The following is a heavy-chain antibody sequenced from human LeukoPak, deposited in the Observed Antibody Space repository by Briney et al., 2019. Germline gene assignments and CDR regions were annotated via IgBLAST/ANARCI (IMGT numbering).Heavy chain of an antibody. CDR2: INPDNGDT. D-gene: IGHD6-19*01. V-gene: IGHV1-2*02. Sequence: ASVKVCCTTAGYTFSAYYIYWVRQAPGQGLEWMGYINPDNGDTQYAQKFQGRGTMTRDTSISTAFMELTRLKSDDTAVYYCAREAATSGWSCDFWGQGALVTVSS. CDR1: GYTFSAYY. CDR3: AREAATSGWSCDF. J-gene: IGHJ4*02.